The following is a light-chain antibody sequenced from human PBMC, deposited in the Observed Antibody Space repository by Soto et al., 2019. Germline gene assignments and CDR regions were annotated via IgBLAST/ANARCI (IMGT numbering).Light chain of an antibody. CDR2: SSN. CDR3: AVWEDNLNDLV. J-gene: IGLJ2*01. Sequence: QSVLTQPPSVSGTPGQRVTISCSGSNSNIGSNTVSWYQQLPGTAPKLLIYSSNHRPSGVPDRFSGSKSGTSASLAISGLQSEDEADYYCAVWEDNLNDLVFGGGTKLTVL. V-gene: IGLV1-44*01. CDR1: NSNIGSNT.